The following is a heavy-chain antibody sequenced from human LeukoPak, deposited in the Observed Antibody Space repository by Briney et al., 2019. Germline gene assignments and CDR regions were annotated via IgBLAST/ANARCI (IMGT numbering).Heavy chain of an antibody. CDR1: GGSISSDY. V-gene: IGHV4-59*01. J-gene: IGHJ5*02. Sequence: TASETLSLTCTVSGGSISSDYWSWIRQPPGKGLEWIGYIYYRGSTNYNPSLKSRVTISVDTSKNRFPLKLSSVTAADTAVYYCARGEVLLWSRRLDPWGQGTLVTVSS. CDR2: IYYRGST. CDR3: ARGEVLLWSRRLDP. D-gene: IGHD3-10*01.